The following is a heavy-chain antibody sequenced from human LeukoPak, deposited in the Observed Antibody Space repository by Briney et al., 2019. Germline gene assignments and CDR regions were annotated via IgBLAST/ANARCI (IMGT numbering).Heavy chain of an antibody. V-gene: IGHV3-30*18. CDR2: ISYDGSNK. J-gene: IGHJ4*02. Sequence: GGSLRLPWAASGFTFSSYAMSGAGGAPGKGLEWVAVISYDGSNKYYADSVKGRFTISRDNSKNTLYLQMNSLRAEDTAVYYCAKGGIAVAGKGDSFDYWGQGTLVTVSS. D-gene: IGHD6-19*01. CDR1: GFTFSSYA. CDR3: AKGGIAVAGKGDSFDY.